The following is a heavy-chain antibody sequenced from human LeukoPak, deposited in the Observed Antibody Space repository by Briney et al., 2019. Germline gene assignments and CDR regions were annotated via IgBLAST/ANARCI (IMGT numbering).Heavy chain of an antibody. CDR1: GFTSSSYS. D-gene: IGHD6-6*01. J-gene: IGHJ4*02. CDR2: FSSSSSSI. V-gene: IGHV3-48*01. CDR3: ARNSIAARALDY. Sequence: PGGSLSLSRAASGFTSSSYSMNWVRQAPGQGVDWVWYFSSSSSSIYYADSGKGRFTISRDDGKNSLYRQMNSLRAEDTAVYYCARNSIAARALDYWGQGTLVTVSS.